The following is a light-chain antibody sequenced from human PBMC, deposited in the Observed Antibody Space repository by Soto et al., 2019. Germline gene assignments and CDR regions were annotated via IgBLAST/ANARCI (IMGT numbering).Light chain of an antibody. CDR2: DAS. CDR1: QNIANDY. J-gene: IGKJ1*01. V-gene: IGKV3-20*01. CDR3: QQYGSSPWT. Sequence: EIVLTQSPGTLSLSPGERATLSCRASQNIANDYLTWYQQKPGQAPRVLIYDASTRATGIPDRFSGSGSGTDFTLTISRREPEDFAMYYCQQYGSSPWTFGQGTKVDIK.